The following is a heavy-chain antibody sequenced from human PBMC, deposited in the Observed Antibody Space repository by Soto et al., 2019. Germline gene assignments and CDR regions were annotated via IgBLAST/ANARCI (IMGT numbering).Heavy chain of an antibody. CDR1: GDTFNTFA. CDR3: ARSPGITGTRASQYAMDV. Sequence: QVQLVQSGAEVKKPGSSVRVSCKASGDTFNTFAISWVRQAPGQGLEWMGGIIPIFGTPDYAQHFPGRVTISADESTNTSYLGLSSLRSEDTAVYYCARSPGITGTRASQYAMDVWGQGTTVTVSS. CDR2: IIPIFGTP. J-gene: IGHJ6*02. V-gene: IGHV1-69*01. D-gene: IGHD1-20*01.